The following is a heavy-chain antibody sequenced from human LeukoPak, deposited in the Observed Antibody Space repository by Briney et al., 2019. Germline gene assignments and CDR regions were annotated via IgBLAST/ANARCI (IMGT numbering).Heavy chain of an antibody. CDR3: ARERGGGPAAISFDY. J-gene: IGHJ4*02. D-gene: IGHD2-2*02. CDR1: GGSISSSNW. V-gene: IGHV4-4*02. CDR2: IYHSGST. Sequence: SGTLSLTCAVSGGSISSSNWWSWVRQPPGKGLEWIGEIYHSGSTNYNPSLKSRVTISVDRSKNQFSLKPSSVTAADTAVYYCARERGGGPAAISFDYWGQGTLVTVSS.